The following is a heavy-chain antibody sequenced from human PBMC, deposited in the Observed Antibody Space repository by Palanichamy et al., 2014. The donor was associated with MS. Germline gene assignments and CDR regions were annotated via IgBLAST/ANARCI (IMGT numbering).Heavy chain of an antibody. Sequence: QVLESGGGLVQPGGSLRLSCAASGFTFSSYVMSWVRQAPGKGLEWVSGLSDSGGTTYYADSVKGRFTISRDNSKNTLYLQMNSLRAEDTAVYYCAKDDDTSGYYPWNWGQGTLVTVSS. CDR3: AKDDDTSGYYPWN. V-gene: IGHV3-23*01. CDR1: GFTFSSYV. J-gene: IGHJ4*02. CDR2: LSDSGGTT. D-gene: IGHD3-22*01.